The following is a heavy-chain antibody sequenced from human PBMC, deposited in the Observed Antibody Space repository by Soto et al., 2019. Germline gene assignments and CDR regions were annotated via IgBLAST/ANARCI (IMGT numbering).Heavy chain of an antibody. Sequence: SETLSLTCAVYGGSFSGYYWSWIRQPPGKGLEWIGEINHSGSTNYNPSLKSRVTISVDTSKNQFSLELSSVTAADTAVYYCARVKGSWYGPYYYYYGMDVWGQATTVNVS. CDR1: GGSFSGYY. J-gene: IGHJ6*02. D-gene: IGHD6-13*01. V-gene: IGHV4-34*01. CDR3: ARVKGSWYGPYYYYYGMDV. CDR2: INHSGST.